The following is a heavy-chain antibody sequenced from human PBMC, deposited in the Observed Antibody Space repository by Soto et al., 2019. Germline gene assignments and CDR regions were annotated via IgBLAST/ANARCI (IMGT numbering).Heavy chain of an antibody. CDR2: IIPIFGTA. D-gene: IGHD5-18*01. CDR3: ARSGTARVWWYYCNGLDV. Sequence: GASVKVSCKASGGTFSSYAISWVRQAPGQGLEWMGGIIPIFGTANYAQKFQGRVTITADESTSTAYMELSSLRSEDTAVYYCARSGTARVWWYYCNGLDVWGHGTTVTVS. J-gene: IGHJ6*02. V-gene: IGHV1-69*13. CDR1: GGTFSSYA.